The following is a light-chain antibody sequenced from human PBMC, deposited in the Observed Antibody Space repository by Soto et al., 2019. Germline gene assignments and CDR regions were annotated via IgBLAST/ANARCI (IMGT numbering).Light chain of an antibody. CDR1: SGDVDDFKY. CDR3: CSYALNYVV. V-gene: IGLV2-11*01. J-gene: IGLJ3*02. CDR2: DVS. Sequence: QSALTQPRSVSGSPGQSVTISCTATSGDVDDFKYVSWYQQHPGKGPKLFIYDVSKRPSGVPHRFSGSKSGNTASLTISGLQAGDEADYYCCSYALNYVVFGGGTQLTVL.